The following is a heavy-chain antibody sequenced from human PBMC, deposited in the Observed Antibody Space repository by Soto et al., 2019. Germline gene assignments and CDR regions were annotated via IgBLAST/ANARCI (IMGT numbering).Heavy chain of an antibody. Sequence: GRSLRLSWAASGFNFSNHAMSRVRQAPGKGLEWVSAISDSGGSTYYADSVKGRFTISRDNSKNTLYLQMNSLRAEDTAVYYCAKGFYDILTGLDYLGQGTLVTVFS. V-gene: IGHV3-23*01. CDR1: GFNFSNHA. D-gene: IGHD3-9*01. J-gene: IGHJ4*02. CDR2: ISDSGGST. CDR3: AKGFYDILTGLDY.